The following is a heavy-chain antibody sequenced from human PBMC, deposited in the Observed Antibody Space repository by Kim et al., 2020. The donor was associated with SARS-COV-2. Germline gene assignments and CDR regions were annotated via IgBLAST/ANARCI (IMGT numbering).Heavy chain of an antibody. V-gene: IGHV3-48*03. J-gene: IGHJ4*02. D-gene: IGHD3-3*01. Sequence: YYAGSVKGRFTITRDNAKNSVYLQMNSLRAENTAVYCCARVGRSGYSCGYWGQGTLVTVSA. CDR3: ARVGRSGYSCGY.